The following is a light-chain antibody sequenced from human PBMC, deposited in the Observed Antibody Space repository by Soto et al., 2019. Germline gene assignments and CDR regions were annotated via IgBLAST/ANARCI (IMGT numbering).Light chain of an antibody. J-gene: IGKJ4*01. V-gene: IGKV3-15*01. CDR3: QQYHNWPLT. Sequence: EIGMTQSPATLSVSPWERASLSCWASQSISSNLAWYQQKPGQAPRLLIYGASTRATGIPARFSGSGSGTEFTLTISSLQSEDSAVYYCQQYHNWPLTFGGGTKVEIK. CDR1: QSISSN. CDR2: GAS.